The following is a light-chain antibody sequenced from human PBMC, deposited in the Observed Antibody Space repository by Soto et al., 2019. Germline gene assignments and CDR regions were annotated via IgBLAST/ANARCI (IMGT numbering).Light chain of an antibody. J-gene: IGLJ1*01. V-gene: IGLV1-44*01. Sequence: QSVLTQPPSASGTPGQRVTISRSGSSSNIGSKSVNWYQQVPGTAPRLLIYRNNQRPSGVPDRFSGSKSGSSASLAISGLQSQDEADYYCALWDDSLNGLVFGTGTKLTVL. CDR1: SSNIGSKS. CDR3: ALWDDSLNGLV. CDR2: RNN.